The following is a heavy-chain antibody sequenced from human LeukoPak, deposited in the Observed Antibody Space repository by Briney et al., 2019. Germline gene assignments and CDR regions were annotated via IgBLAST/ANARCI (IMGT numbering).Heavy chain of an antibody. CDR1: GYTFTSYD. D-gene: IGHD6-19*01. CDR3: ARGYSSGWAYYYYYYMDV. CDR2: MNPNSGNT. J-gene: IGHJ6*03. V-gene: IGHV1-8*01. Sequence: ASVTVSCTASGYTFTSYDINWVWQATGQGLEWKGWMNPNSGNTGYAQKFQGRVTMTRNTSISTAYMELSSLRSEDTAVYYCARGYSSGWAYYYYYYMDVWGKGTTVTVSS.